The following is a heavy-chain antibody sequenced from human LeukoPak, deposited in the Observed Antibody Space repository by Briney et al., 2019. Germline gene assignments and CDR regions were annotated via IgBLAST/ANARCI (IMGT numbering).Heavy chain of an antibody. V-gene: IGHV1-18*01. CDR2: ISAYNGNT. D-gene: IGHD3-10*01. CDR1: GYTFTSYG. Sequence: ASVKVSCKASGYTFTSYGISWGRQAPGQGLEWMGWISAYNGNTNYAQKLQGRVTMTTDTSTSTAYMELRSLRSDDTAVYYCARFRVGGSGSYYPPFDPWGQGTLVTVSS. J-gene: IGHJ5*02. CDR3: ARFRVGGSGSYYPPFDP.